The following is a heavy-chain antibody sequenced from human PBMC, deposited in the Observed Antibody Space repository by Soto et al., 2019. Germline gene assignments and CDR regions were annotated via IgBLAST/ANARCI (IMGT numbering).Heavy chain of an antibody. CDR3: ALGLTGGFCVLITTRFDY. V-gene: IGHV1-8*02. J-gene: IGHJ4*02. Sequence: QVQLVQSGAEVKKPGASVKVSCKASGYTFTSYDINWVRQATGQGLEWMGWMNPNSGNTGYAQKFQGRVTMTANTSLSTSYVELSSLRFEHTTVYFWALGLTGGFCVLITTRFDYSGQRTLVTVSS. CDR1: GYTFTSYD. CDR2: MNPNSGNT. D-gene: IGHD3-22*01.